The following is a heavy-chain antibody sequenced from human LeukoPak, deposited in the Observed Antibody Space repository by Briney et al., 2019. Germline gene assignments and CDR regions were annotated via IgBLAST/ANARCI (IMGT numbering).Heavy chain of an antibody. V-gene: IGHV3-15*01. CDR3: TTDPYQLLFGFSGY. J-gene: IGHJ4*02. CDR1: GFTFSNAL. CDR2: IKSKTDGGTT. Sequence: GGSLRLSCAASGFTFSNALMSWVRQAPGKGLEWVGRIKSKTDGGTTDYAAPVKGRFTISRDDSKNTLYLQMNSLKTEDTAVYYCTTDPYQLLFGFSGYWGQGTLVTVSS. D-gene: IGHD2-2*01.